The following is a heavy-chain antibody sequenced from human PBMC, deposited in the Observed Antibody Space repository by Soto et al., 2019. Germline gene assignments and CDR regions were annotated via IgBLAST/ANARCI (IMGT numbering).Heavy chain of an antibody. CDR2: IKQDGSEE. J-gene: IGHJ6*02. D-gene: IGHD2-2*01. V-gene: IGHV3-7*01. Sequence: AGGSLRLSCAASGFTFSSFWMSWVRQAPGKGLEWVANIKQDGSEEYYVDSVKARFTISRDNAKNSLYLQMNSLRAEDTAVYYCARDISCPPGTSCSPAGMDVWGQGTTVTVSS. CDR1: GFTFSSFW. CDR3: ARDISCPPGTSCSPAGMDV.